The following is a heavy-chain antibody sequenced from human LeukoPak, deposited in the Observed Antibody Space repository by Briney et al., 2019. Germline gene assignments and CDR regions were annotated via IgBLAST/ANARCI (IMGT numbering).Heavy chain of an antibody. J-gene: IGHJ6*03. Sequence: PGGSLRLSCAASGFTFRSYAMYWVRQAPGKGLEYVSAIDSNGGSTYYAQSVKGRFTISRDNSKNTLYLQMGSLRAEDMAVYYCARDGGFYYYYYYMDVWGKGTTVTVSS. CDR1: GFTFRSYA. V-gene: IGHV3-64*01. D-gene: IGHD3-16*01. CDR2: IDSNGGST. CDR3: ARDGGFYYYYYYMDV.